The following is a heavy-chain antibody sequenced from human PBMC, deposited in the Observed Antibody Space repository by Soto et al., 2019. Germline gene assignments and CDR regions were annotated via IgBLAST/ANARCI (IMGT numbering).Heavy chain of an antibody. CDR2: IYYSGST. CDR1: GCSISSCSFY. J-gene: IGHJ4*02. CDR3: DMAAAGLDY. Sequence: SGTLSLTCAFSGCSISSCSFYWGWIRQPPGKGLEWIGSIYYSGSTYYNPSLKSRVTICVDTSKNQFSLKLSSVTAADTAVYYCDMAAAGLDYWGQGTLVTVSS. D-gene: IGHD6-13*01. V-gene: IGHV4-39*01.